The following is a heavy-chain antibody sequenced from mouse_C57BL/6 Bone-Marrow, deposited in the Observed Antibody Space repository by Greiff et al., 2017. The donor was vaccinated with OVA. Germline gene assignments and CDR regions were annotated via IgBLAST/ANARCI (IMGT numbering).Heavy chain of an antibody. V-gene: IGHV11-2*01. Sequence: EVMLVETGGGLVQPGGSRGLSCEGSGFTFSGFWMSWVRQTPGKTLEWIGDINSDGSAINYAPSIKDRFTIFRDNDKSTLYLQMSNVLSEDTATYFCMRYGNYWYFDVWGTGTTVTVSS. D-gene: IGHD2-1*01. CDR2: INSDGSAI. CDR1: GFTFSGFW. CDR3: MRYGNYWYFDV. J-gene: IGHJ1*03.